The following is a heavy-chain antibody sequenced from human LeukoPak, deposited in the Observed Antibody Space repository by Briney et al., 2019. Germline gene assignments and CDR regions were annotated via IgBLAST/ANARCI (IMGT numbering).Heavy chain of an antibody. CDR2: IWYDGGKK. V-gene: IGHV3-33*01. D-gene: IGHD2-15*01. Sequence: GRSLRLSCAASGFTFSDYGMYWVRQAPGKGLEWVALIWYDGGKKYYTDSVRGRFTISRDNSKNTLYLQMDSLRAEDTAEYYCVRYCNGGSCYRAAFDVWGPGTMVTVSS. CDR1: GFTFSDYG. CDR3: VRYCNGGSCYRAAFDV. J-gene: IGHJ3*01.